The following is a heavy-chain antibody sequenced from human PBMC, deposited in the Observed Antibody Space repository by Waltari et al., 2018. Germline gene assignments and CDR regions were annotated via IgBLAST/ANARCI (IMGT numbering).Heavy chain of an antibody. D-gene: IGHD6-13*01. J-gene: IGHJ3*02. V-gene: IGHV4-59*11. Sequence: QVQLQESGPGLVKPSETLSLTCTVSGGSISSHYWSWIRQPPGKGLEWIGYIYYSGSTNYTPSLKSRVTISVDTSKTRFSLKLSSVTAADTAVYYCAKGVIAAAGHDAFDIWGQGSMVTVSS. CDR2: IYYSGST. CDR3: AKGVIAAAGHDAFDI. CDR1: GGSISSHY.